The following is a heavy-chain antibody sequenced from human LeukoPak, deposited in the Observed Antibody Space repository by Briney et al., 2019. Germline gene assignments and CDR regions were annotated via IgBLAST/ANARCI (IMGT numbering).Heavy chain of an antibody. CDR3: AKGPDYDILTPIDY. J-gene: IGHJ4*02. CDR1: GFPFSSYG. D-gene: IGHD3-9*01. Sequence: PGGSLRLSCAASGFPFSSYGMYWVRQAPGKGLEYVSSISSNGNTYYANSVKGRFTISRDNAKTSLYLQMNSLRAEDMALYYCAKGPDYDILTPIDYWGQGTLVTVFS. CDR2: ISSNGNT. V-gene: IGHV3-64*01.